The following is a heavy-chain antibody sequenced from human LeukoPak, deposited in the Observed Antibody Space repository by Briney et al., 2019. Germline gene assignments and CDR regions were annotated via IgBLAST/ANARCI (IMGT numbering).Heavy chain of an antibody. CDR1: VYIFNSYW. CDR3: ARQPDSSGSPLY. D-gene: IGHD3-22*01. V-gene: IGHV5-51*01. CDR2: IYPGDSDT. J-gene: IGHJ4*02. Sequence: GESLKFSCKASVYIFNSYWIGCVRQMRGKGLEWMGIIYPGDSDTRYSPSFQGQVTISADKSISTAYLQWSSLKASDTDMYYCARQPDSSGSPLYWGQGTLVTVSS.